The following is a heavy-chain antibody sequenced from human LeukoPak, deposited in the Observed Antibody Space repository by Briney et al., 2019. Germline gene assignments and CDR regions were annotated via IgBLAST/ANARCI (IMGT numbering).Heavy chain of an antibody. Sequence: GRSLRLSCAASGFTLSTSGMHWVRHAPGKGREVVADIWYDGGNRYYADSVKGRFTISRDNSKNTLYLQMNTLRADDTAVYYCAAWDFDYWGQGTLVTVSP. CDR1: GFTLSTSG. CDR2: IWYDGGNR. V-gene: IGHV3-33*01. J-gene: IGHJ4*02. CDR3: AAWDFDY.